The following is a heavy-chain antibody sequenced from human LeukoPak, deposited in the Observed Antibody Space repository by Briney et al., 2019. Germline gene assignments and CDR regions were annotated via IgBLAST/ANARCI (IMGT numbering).Heavy chain of an antibody. V-gene: IGHV3-23*01. J-gene: IGHJ6*02. CDR3: AKTIVPYYYYGMDV. Sequence: SGGSLGLSCAASGFTFSSYAMNWVRQAPGKGLEFVSAISGSCGSTYYADSVKGRCTITRDNSKNTLYLQMNSLRAEDKAAYYCAKTIVPYYYYGMDVWGQGTTVTVSS. CDR2: ISGSCGST. D-gene: IGHD2/OR15-2a*01. CDR1: GFTFSSYA.